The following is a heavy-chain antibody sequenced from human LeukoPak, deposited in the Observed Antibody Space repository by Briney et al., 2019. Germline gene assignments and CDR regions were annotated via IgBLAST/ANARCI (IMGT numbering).Heavy chain of an antibody. V-gene: IGHV3-21*01. J-gene: IGHJ4*02. D-gene: IGHD3-9*01. CDR2: ISSSSSYI. Sequence: GGSLRLSCAASGFTFSSYSMNWVRQAPGKGLVWVSSISSSSSYIYYADSVKGRFTISRDNAKNSLYLQMNSLRAEDTAVYYCARDLMGYDILTGYYPRGFDYWGQGTLVTVSS. CDR3: ARDLMGYDILTGYYPRGFDY. CDR1: GFTFSSYS.